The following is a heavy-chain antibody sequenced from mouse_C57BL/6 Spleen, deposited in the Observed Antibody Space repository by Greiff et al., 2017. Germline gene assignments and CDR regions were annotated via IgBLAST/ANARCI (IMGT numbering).Heavy chain of an antibody. D-gene: IGHD1-1*02. V-gene: IGHV1-66*01. CDR3: ARRGIYYFDY. CDR1: GYSFTSYY. J-gene: IGHJ2*01. CDR2: IYPGSGNT. Sequence: LQESGPELVKPGASVKISCKASGYSFTSYYIHWVKQRPGQGLEWIGWIYPGSGNTNYNEKFKGKATLTADTASSTAYMQLSSLTSEDSAVYYCARRGIYYFDYWGQGTTLTVSS.